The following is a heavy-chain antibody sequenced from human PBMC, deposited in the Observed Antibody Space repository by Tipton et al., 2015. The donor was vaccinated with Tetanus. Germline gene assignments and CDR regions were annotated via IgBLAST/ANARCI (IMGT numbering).Heavy chain of an antibody. CDR1: GGTFKTYA. D-gene: IGHD2-2*01. CDR3: ARGDCGSTSCLFY. Sequence: QLVQSGAEGKKPGSSVRVSCKTSGGTFKTYAISWVRQAPGQGLEWMGGIFPQFGTSNYAPKFQDRVTMTADASTGTVYMELSSLRSDDTAVYSCARGDCGSTSCLFYWGQGTLVTVSS. J-gene: IGHJ4*02. V-gene: IGHV1-69*01. CDR2: IFPQFGTS.